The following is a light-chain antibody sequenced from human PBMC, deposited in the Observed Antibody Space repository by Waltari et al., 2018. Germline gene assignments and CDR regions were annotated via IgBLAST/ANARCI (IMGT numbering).Light chain of an antibody. CDR3: SSYTTSHSWV. J-gene: IGLJ3*02. CDR2: DVS. Sequence: QSALTQPASVSGSPGQSITIFCTGTSIDVGLFTYVSWYQQHPGKPPKVIIHDVSNRPSGVSNRFSGSKSGNTASLTISGLQAEDEADYYCSSYTTSHSWVFGGGTKLTVL. CDR1: SIDVGLFTY. V-gene: IGLV2-14*03.